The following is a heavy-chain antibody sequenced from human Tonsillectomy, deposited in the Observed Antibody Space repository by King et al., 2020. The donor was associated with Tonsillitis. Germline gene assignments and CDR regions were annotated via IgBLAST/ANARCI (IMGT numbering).Heavy chain of an antibody. D-gene: IGHD1-14*01. Sequence: TLKESGPTLVKPTQTLTLTCTFSGFSLITSGVGVGWIRQPPGKALEWLALISWDDDTPYSPSLKSRLTITQDTSKSQVVLTMTNMDAVDTATYYCAHRSGGNYFDMDVWGQGTTVTVSS. V-gene: IGHV2-5*02. J-gene: IGHJ6*02. CDR3: AHRSGGNYFDMDV. CDR1: GFSLITSGVG. CDR2: ISWDDDT.